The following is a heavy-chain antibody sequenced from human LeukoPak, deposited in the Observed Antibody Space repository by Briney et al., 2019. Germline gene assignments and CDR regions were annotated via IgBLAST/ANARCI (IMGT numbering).Heavy chain of an antibody. J-gene: IGHJ4*02. V-gene: IGHV1-18*01. CDR3: ARAYPDYSSSWYEDY. CDR1: GYTFSSYG. Sequence: ASVKVSCKASGYTFSSYGISWVRQAPGQGLEWMGWISAYNGNTNYAQKLQGRVTMTTDTSTSTAYMELRSLRSDDTAVYYCARAYPDYSSSWYEDYWGPGTLVTVSS. CDR2: ISAYNGNT. D-gene: IGHD6-13*01.